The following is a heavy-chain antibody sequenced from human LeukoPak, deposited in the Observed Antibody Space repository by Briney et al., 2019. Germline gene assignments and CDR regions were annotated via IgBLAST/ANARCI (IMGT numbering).Heavy chain of an antibody. CDR1: GGTFSSYA. CDR2: IIPIFGTA. D-gene: IGHD3-9*01. V-gene: IGHV1-69*05. CDR3: ARQYDILAGHLDY. J-gene: IGHJ4*02. Sequence: SVKVSCKASGGTFSSYAISWVRQAPGQGLEWMGRIIPIFGTANYAQKFQGRVTITTDESTSTAYMELSSLRSEDTAVYYCARQYDILAGHLDYWGQGALVTVSS.